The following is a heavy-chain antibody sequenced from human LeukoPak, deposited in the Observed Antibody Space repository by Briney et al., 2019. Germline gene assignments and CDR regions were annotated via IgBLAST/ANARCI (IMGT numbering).Heavy chain of an antibody. D-gene: IGHD6-19*01. J-gene: IGHJ4*02. CDR1: GGTFSSYA. Sequence: SVKVSCTASGGTFSSYAISWVRQAPGQGLEWMGRIIPILGIANYAQKFQGRVTITADKSTSTAYMELSSLRSEDTAVYYCASSISSGWPPSVDYWGQGTLVTVSS. V-gene: IGHV1-69*04. CDR2: IIPILGIA. CDR3: ASSISSGWPPSVDY.